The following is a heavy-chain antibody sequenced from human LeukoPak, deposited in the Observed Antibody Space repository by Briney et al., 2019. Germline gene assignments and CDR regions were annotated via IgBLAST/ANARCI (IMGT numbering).Heavy chain of an antibody. D-gene: IGHD3-9*01. CDR1: GFTVSSNY. Sequence: GGSLRLSCAASGFTVSSNYMSWVRQAPGKGLEWVSVIYSGGSTYYADSVKGRFTISRDNSKNTLYLQMNSLRAEDTAVYYCARDRAYFDIGAFDIWGQGTMVTVSS. J-gene: IGHJ3*02. V-gene: IGHV3-53*01. CDR3: ARDRAYFDIGAFDI. CDR2: IYSGGST.